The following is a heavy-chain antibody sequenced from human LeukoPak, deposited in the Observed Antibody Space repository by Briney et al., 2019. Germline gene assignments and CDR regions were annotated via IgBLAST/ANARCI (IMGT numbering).Heavy chain of an antibody. Sequence: GGSLRLSCAASGFTVSSNCMSWVRQAPGKGLVWVSRIDSDGSSTSYVDSVQGRFTISRDNAKNTLYLQMNGLRAEDTAVYYCARTIPFHYGMDVWGQGTTVIVSS. J-gene: IGHJ6*02. CDR1: GFTVSSNC. D-gene: IGHD2-2*02. V-gene: IGHV3-74*01. CDR2: IDSDGSST. CDR3: ARTIPFHYGMDV.